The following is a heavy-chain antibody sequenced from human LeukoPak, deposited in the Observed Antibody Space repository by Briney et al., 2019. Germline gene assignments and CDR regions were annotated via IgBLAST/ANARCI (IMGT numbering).Heavy chain of an antibody. J-gene: IGHJ6*03. CDR3: ARDIGRSGSYYNPAYYYYMDV. CDR2: IYTSGST. V-gene: IGHV4-4*07. CDR1: GGSISSYY. Sequence: SETLSLTCTVSGGSISSYYWSWIRQPAGKGLEWIGRIYTSGSTNYNPSLKSRVTISVDTSKNQFSLKLSSVTAADTAVYYCARDIGRSGSYYNPAYYYYMDVWGKGTTVTVSS. D-gene: IGHD1-26*01.